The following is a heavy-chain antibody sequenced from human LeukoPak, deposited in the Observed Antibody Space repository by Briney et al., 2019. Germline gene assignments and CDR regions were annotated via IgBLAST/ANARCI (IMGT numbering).Heavy chain of an antibody. CDR3: AREAVFRGLRLRYFDY. CDR2: ISSSSTYI. V-gene: IGHV3-21*01. D-gene: IGHD3-10*01. CDR1: GFIFSNYS. Sequence: GGSLRLSCAASGFIFSNYSMTWVRLAPGKGLEWVSSISSSSTYIYYADSLKGRFTISRDIAKNSLYLQMNSLRPEDTAVYYCAREAVFRGLRLRYFDYWGQGTLVTVSS. J-gene: IGHJ4*02.